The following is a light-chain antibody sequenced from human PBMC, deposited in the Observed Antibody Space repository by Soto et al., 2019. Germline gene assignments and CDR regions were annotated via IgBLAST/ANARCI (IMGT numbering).Light chain of an antibody. CDR1: QGISSY. V-gene: IGKV1-9*01. CDR2: DAS. J-gene: IGKJ3*01. Sequence: IQLTQSPSFLSASVGDRVRITCRASQGISSYIAWYQQKPGKAPKLLIYDASTLQSGVPSRFSGIGSGTDFTLTISSLHTADFATYYCQQLTSYPRTFGPGTKVDI. CDR3: QQLTSYPRT.